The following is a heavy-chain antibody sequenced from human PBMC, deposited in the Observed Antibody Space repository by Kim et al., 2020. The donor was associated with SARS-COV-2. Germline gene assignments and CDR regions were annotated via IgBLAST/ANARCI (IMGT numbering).Heavy chain of an antibody. J-gene: IGHJ4*02. V-gene: IGHV4-34*01. CDR3: ARGQWSTSFDY. Sequence: TTYNPSLKSRVTISVDTSKNQFSLKLSSVTAADTAVYYCARGQWSTSFDYWGQGTLVTVSS. D-gene: IGHD2-8*01. CDR2: T.